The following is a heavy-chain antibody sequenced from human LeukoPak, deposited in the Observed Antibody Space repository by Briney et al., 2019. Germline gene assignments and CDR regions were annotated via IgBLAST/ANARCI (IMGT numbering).Heavy chain of an antibody. V-gene: IGHV1-24*01. CDR1: GHTLTELS. Sequence: ASVKVSCNVSGHTLTELSMHWVRQAPGKGLEWMGGFDPEDGETIYAQKFQGRVTMTEDTSTDTAYMELSSLRSEDTAVYYWATVESEDSSRRSYYFAYWGQGTLVTVSS. CDR3: ATVESEDSSRRSYYFAY. D-gene: IGHD6-13*01. J-gene: IGHJ4*02. CDR2: FDPEDGET.